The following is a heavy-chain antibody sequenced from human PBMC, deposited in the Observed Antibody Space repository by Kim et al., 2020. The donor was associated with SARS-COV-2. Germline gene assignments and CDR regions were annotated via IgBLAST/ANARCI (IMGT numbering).Heavy chain of an antibody. Sequence: ASVKVSCKVSGYTLTELSMHWVRQAPGKGLEWMGGFDPEDGETIYAQKFQGRVTMTEDTSTDTAYMELSSLRSEDTAVYYCATGGSVLVRGGALDYWGQGTLVTVSS. V-gene: IGHV1-24*01. J-gene: IGHJ4*02. CDR3: ATGGSVLVRGGALDY. CDR1: GYTLTELS. D-gene: IGHD3-10*01. CDR2: FDPEDGET.